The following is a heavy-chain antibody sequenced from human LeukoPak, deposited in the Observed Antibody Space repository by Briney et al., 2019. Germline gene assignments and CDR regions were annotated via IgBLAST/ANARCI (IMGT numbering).Heavy chain of an antibody. D-gene: IGHD6-13*01. CDR1: GGSISSSNW. J-gene: IGHJ6*02. V-gene: IGHV4-4*02. Sequence: SENLSLTCAVPGGSISSSNWWSWVRQPPGKGLEWIGEIYHSGSTNYNPSLKSRVTISVDTSKNQFSLKLSSVTAADTAVYYCARGPLAAAGTLTYYYYGMDVWGQGTTVTVSS. CDR2: IYHSGST. CDR3: ARGPLAAAGTLTYYYYGMDV.